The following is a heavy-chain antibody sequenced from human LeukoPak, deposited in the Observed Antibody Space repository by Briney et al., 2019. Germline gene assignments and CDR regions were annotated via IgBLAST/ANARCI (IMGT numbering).Heavy chain of an antibody. CDR1: GFTFDEYA. D-gene: IGHD6-13*01. J-gene: IGHJ4*02. CDR3: ARGDSSWDYFDY. CDR2: ISYDGSNK. Sequence: GGSLRLSCATSGFTFDEYAMHWVRQAPGKGLEWVAVISYDGSNKYYADSVKGRFTISRDNSKNTLYLQMNSLRTEDTAVYYCARGDSSWDYFDYWGQGTLVTVSS. V-gene: IGHV3-30-3*01.